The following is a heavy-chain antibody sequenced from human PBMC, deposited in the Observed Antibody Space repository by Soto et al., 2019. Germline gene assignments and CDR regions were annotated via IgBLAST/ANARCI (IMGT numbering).Heavy chain of an antibody. Sequence: EVQLLESGGGVVQPGVSLRLSCAASGFTFSTYAMTWVRQAPGKGLEWVSAISGSGGSTYYADSVKGRFTISRDNSKDTVYLQVNSLRAGDTAVYYCSKTPVTHAAASRGGGGYFDPWGQGTLVTVSS. CDR3: SKTPVTHAAASRGGGGYFDP. V-gene: IGHV3-23*01. CDR1: GFTFSTYA. J-gene: IGHJ4*02. D-gene: IGHD6-13*01. CDR2: ISGSGGST.